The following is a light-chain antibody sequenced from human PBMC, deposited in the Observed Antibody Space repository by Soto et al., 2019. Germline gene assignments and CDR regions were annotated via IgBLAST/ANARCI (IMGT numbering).Light chain of an antibody. J-gene: IGKJ3*01. CDR3: PKYDSAPFT. V-gene: IGKV1-27*01. CDR1: QPISNY. CDR2: AAS. Sequence: DTQMTQSPSSLSASVGDRVTITCRASQPISNYLAWYQHKPGKVPKLLIYAASTLHSGVPSRFSGSGSGTDFTLTISSLPPEDFEVYYCPKYDSAPFTFGPGTKLDI.